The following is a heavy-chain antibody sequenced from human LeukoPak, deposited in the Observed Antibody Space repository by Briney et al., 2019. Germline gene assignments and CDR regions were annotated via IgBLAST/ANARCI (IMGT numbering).Heavy chain of an antibody. Sequence: GGSLRLSCAASGFTFDDYAMHWVRQAPGKGLEWVSGISWNSGSIGYADSVKGRFTISRDNAKNSLYLQMNSLRAEDTALYYCAKVQYSGSYHYFDYWGQGTLVTVSS. J-gene: IGHJ4*02. CDR1: GFTFDDYA. V-gene: IGHV3-9*01. D-gene: IGHD1-26*01. CDR2: ISWNSGSI. CDR3: AKVQYSGSYHYFDY.